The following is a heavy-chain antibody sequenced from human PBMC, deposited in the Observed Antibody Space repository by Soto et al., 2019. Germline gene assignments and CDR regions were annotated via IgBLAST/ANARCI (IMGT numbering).Heavy chain of an antibody. D-gene: IGHD2-21*01. CDR1: GFTFSNAW. Sequence: EVQLVESGGGLVKPGGSLRLSCAASGFTFSNAWMNWVRQAPGKGLEWVGRIKSKTDGGTTDYSAPVKGRFTISRDDSKNTLYLQMNSLRTEDAAVYYCIVRYPYYFDYWGQGTLVTVSS. V-gene: IGHV3-15*07. CDR3: IVRYPYYFDY. CDR2: IKSKTDGGTT. J-gene: IGHJ4*02.